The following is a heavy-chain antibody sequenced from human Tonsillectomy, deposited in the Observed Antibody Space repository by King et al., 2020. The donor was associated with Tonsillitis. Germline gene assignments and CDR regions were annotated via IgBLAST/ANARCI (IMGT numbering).Heavy chain of an antibody. Sequence: VQLVESGGALVQPGGSLRLSCAASGFAFSRFGLNWVRQAPGKGLEWVSYISRSGTTYYADSVKGRFTISRDNAKNSLYLQMNSLRADDTAVYYCARDDLDVDTYGYHLFDPWGQGSLVTVSS. CDR2: ISRSGTT. J-gene: IGHJ5*02. V-gene: IGHV3-48*04. D-gene: IGHD5-18*01. CDR1: GFAFSRFG. CDR3: ARDDLDVDTYGYHLFDP.